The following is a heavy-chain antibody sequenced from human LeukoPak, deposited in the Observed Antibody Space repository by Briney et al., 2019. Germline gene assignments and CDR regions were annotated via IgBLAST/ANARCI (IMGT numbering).Heavy chain of an antibody. J-gene: IGHJ4*02. CDR1: GFTFSSYS. D-gene: IGHD3-22*01. CDR2: IQPDGTGY. V-gene: IGHV3-7*01. Sequence: PGGSLRLSCAASGFTFSSYSMNWVRQAPGKGLEWVANIQPDGTGYYYVDSVKGRFTISRDNSKNSLSLQMNSLRAEDTAVYYCGRFHYDSSGHLVPFDYWGQGTQVTVSS. CDR3: GRFHYDSSGHLVPFDY.